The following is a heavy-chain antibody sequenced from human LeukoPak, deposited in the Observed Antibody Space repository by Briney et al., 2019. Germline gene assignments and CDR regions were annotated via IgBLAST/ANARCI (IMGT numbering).Heavy chain of an antibody. Sequence: GGSLRLSCAASGFTFSSYAMSWVRQAPGKGLEWVSAISGSGGNTYYADSVKGRFTISRDNSKNTLYLQMNSLRAEDTAVYYCAKGGYSSSWYGYFDYWGQGTLVTVSS. CDR1: GFTFSSYA. CDR3: AKGGYSSSWYGYFDY. J-gene: IGHJ4*02. D-gene: IGHD6-13*01. CDR2: ISGSGGNT. V-gene: IGHV3-23*01.